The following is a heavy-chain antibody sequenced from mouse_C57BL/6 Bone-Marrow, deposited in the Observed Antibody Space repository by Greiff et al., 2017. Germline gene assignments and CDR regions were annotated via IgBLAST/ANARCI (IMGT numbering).Heavy chain of an antibody. Sequence: QVQLQQSGAELVKPGASVKLSCKASGYTFTEYTIHWVKQRSGQGLEWIGWFYPGSGSIKYNEKFKDKATLTADKSSSTVYMELSRLTSEDSAVYDCAGHEGIRYDGSSYGGSGLAYWGQGTPVTVSA. D-gene: IGHD1-1*01. V-gene: IGHV1-62-2*01. CDR1: GYTFTEYT. CDR3: AGHEGIRYDGSSYGGSGLAY. CDR2: FYPGSGSI. J-gene: IGHJ3*01.